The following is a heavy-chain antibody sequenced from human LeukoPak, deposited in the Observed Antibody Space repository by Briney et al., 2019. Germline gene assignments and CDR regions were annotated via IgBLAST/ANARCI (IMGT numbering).Heavy chain of an antibody. CDR1: GFXFTSYA. J-gene: IGHJ4*02. CDR2: TSGSGSTT. CDR3: AKVVRGSKVVVITNLDY. D-gene: IGHD3-22*01. V-gene: IGHV3-23*01. Sequence: PGGSLRLSCAASGFXFTSYAISWVRQAPGKGLEWVAPTSGSGSTTYFADSVKGRFTISRDNSKNTPYLQMNSLRAEDTAVYYCAKVVRGSKVVVITNLDYWGQGTLVTVSS.